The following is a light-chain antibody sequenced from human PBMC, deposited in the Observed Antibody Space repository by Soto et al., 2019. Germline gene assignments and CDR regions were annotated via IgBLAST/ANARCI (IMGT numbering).Light chain of an antibody. CDR2: AAS. CDR3: QQSYSTPSIT. J-gene: IGKJ5*01. CDR1: QSISSY. V-gene: IGKV1-39*01. Sequence: DIQMTHSPSSLSASVVDRVTITCRASQSISSYLNWYQQKPGKAPKLLIYAASSLQSGVPSRFSGSGSGTDFTLTIRSLQPEDFATYYCQQSYSTPSITCGQGTRREI.